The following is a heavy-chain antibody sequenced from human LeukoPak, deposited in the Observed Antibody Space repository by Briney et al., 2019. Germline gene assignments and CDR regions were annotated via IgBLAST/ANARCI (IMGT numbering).Heavy chain of an antibody. V-gene: IGHV1-24*01. CDR2: FDPEDGET. J-gene: IGHJ5*02. Sequence: ASVKVSCKVSGYTLTELSMHWVRQAPGKGLEWMGGFDPEDGETIYAQKFQGRVTITADESTSTAYMELSSLRSEDTTVYYCARASYYCSSTSCYSGNWFDPWGQGTLVTVSS. CDR1: GYTLTELS. CDR3: ARASYYCSSTSCYSGNWFDP. D-gene: IGHD2-2*02.